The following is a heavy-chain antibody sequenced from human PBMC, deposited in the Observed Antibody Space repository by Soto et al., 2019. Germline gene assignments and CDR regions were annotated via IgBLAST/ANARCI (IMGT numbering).Heavy chain of an antibody. CDR3: ARDSEGTSSLTHY. Sequence: QVQLVQSGADVKKPGASVKVSCKASGYTFSKFFIHWVRQAPGQGLEWLGFVHPGSGSANYAQKFQGRVSMTRDTSMXXXXLELSRLRSEDTAMYYCARDSEGTSSLTHYWGQGTLVTVSS. D-gene: IGHD6-6*01. J-gene: IGHJ4*02. CDR1: GYTFSKFF. CDR2: VHPGSGSA. V-gene: IGHV1-46*01.